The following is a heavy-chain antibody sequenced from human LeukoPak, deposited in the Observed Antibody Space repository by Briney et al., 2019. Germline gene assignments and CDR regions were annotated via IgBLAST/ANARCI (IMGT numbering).Heavy chain of an antibody. D-gene: IGHD3-16*01. V-gene: IGHV3-74*01. CDR3: ARAGGGHFFYGMDV. CDR1: GFTFSNYW. J-gene: IGHJ6*02. CDR2: IYTDGSST. Sequence: GGSLRLSCAASGFTFSNYWMHWVRQAPGKGLVWVSRIYTDGSSTNYADSVKGRFTISRDNAKNTLYLQMNSLRGEDTAVYYCARAGGGHFFYGMDVWGQGTTVTVSS.